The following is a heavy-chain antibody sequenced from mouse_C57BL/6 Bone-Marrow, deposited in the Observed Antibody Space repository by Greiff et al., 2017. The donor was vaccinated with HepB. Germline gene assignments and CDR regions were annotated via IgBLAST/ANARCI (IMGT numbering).Heavy chain of an antibody. Sequence: EVKLEESVGGLVQPGGSMKLSCVASGFTFSNYWMNWVRQSPEKGLEWVAQIRLKSDNYATHYAESVKGRFTISRDDSKSSVYLQMNNLRAEDTGIYYCTAAQAKGFAYWGQGTLVTVSA. CDR1: GFTFSNYW. CDR2: IRLKSDNYAT. D-gene: IGHD3-2*02. CDR3: TAAQAKGFAY. J-gene: IGHJ3*01. V-gene: IGHV6-3*01.